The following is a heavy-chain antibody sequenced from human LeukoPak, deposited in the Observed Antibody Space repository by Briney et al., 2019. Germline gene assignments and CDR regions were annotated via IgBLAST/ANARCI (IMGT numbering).Heavy chain of an antibody. V-gene: IGHV4-34*01. Sequence: SETLSLTCAVYGGSFSGYYWSWIRQPPGKGLEWIGEINHSGSTNYNPSLKSRVTISVDTSKNQFSLKLSSVTAADTAVYYCARSPHYYGSGSQYYFDYWAREPWSPSPQ. J-gene: IGHJ4*02. D-gene: IGHD3-10*01. CDR1: GGSFSGYY. CDR2: INHSGST. CDR3: ARSPHYYGSGSQYYFDY.